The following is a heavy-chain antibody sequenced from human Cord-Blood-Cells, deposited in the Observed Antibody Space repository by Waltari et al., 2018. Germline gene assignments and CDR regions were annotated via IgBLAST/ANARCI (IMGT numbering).Heavy chain of an antibody. CDR3: ARGLGYCSSTSCYDAFDI. CDR2: INPNSGGT. V-gene: IGHV1-2*02. Sequence: QVQLVQSGAEVKKPGASVKVSCKASGYTFIGYYMHWVRQAPGQGLEWMGWINPNSGGTNYAQKFQGRVTMTRDTSISTAYMELSRLRSDDTAVYYCARGLGYCSSTSCYDAFDIWGQGTMVTVSS. CDR1: GYTFIGYY. J-gene: IGHJ3*02. D-gene: IGHD2-2*01.